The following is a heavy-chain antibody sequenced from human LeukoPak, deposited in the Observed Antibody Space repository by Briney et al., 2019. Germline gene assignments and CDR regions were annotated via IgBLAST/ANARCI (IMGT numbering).Heavy chain of an antibody. J-gene: IGHJ4*02. D-gene: IGHD6-19*01. CDR2: IKSKTDGGTT. CDR1: GFTFSSYA. V-gene: IGHV3-15*01. Sequence: PGGSLRLSCAASGFTFSSYAMSWVRQAPGKGLEWVGRIKSKTDGGTTDYAAPVKGRFTISRDDSKNTLYLQMNSLKTEDTAVYYCSTVPIEQWLVRYFWGQGTLVTVSS. CDR3: STVPIEQWLVRYF.